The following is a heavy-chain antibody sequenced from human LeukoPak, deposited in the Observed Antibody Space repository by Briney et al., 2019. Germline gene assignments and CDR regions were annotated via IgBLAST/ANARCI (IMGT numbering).Heavy chain of an antibody. V-gene: IGHV4-34*01. D-gene: IGHD3-22*01. J-gene: IGHJ4*02. CDR2: INHSGST. CDR1: GGSFSGYY. Sequence: ETSETLSLTCAVYGGSFSGYYWSWIRQPPGKGLEWIGEINHSGSTNYNPSLKSRVTISVDTSKNQFSLKLSSVTAADTAVYYCARGLTGRYYDSSGLIDYWGQGTLVTVSS. CDR3: ARGLTGRYYDSSGLIDY.